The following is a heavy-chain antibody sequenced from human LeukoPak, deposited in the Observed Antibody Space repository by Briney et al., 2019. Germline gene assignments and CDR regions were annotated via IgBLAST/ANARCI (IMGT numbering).Heavy chain of an antibody. J-gene: IGHJ4*02. D-gene: IGHD2-15*01. CDR2: MNPNSGNT. V-gene: IGHV1-8*01. CDR1: GYTFTSYD. CDR3: ARAGGYCGRISCPYYFDY. Sequence: VKVSCKASGYTFTSYDINWVRQATGQGLEWMGWMNPNSGNTGYAQKFQGRVTMTRNTSISTAYMELSSLRSEDTAVYYCARAGGYCGRISCPYYFDYWGQGSLVAVSS.